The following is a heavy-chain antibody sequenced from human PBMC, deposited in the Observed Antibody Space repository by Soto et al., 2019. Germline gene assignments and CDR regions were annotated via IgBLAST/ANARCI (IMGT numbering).Heavy chain of an antibody. CDR2: ISYDGSNK. CDR3: ARGQPLGYCSGGSCKTFDY. CDR1: GFTFSSYA. Sequence: LRLSCAASGFTFSSYAMHWVRQAPGKGLEWVAVISYDGSNKYYADSVKGRFTISRDNSKNTLYLQMNSLRAEDTAVYYCARGQPLGYCSGGSCKTFDYWGQGTLVTVSS. J-gene: IGHJ4*02. D-gene: IGHD2-15*01. V-gene: IGHV3-30-3*01.